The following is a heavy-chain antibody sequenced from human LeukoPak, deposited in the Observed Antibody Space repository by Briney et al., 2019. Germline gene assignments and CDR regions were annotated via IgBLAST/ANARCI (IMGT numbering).Heavy chain of an antibody. V-gene: IGHV4-38-2*01. Sequence: PSETLSLTCGVSGYSISRGYYWAWIRQPPGKGLEWIGTIYHTGSTYYNPSLESRVTISVDTSKNEFSLNLNSVTAADTAVYYCARAGWIITSGIDYWGQGVLVTVSS. CDR2: IYHTGST. D-gene: IGHD3-10*01. CDR3: ARAGWIITSGIDY. J-gene: IGHJ4*02. CDR1: GYSISRGYY.